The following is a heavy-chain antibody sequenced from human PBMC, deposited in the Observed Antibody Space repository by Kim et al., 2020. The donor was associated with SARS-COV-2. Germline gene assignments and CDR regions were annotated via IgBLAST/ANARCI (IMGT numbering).Heavy chain of an antibody. J-gene: IGHJ4*02. CDR3: ARGTGNYYGSGRCKFDY. D-gene: IGHD3-10*01. V-gene: IGHV4-34*01. Sequence: LKSRVTRSGDTSKNPFSLKLSSVTAADTAVYYCARGTGNYYGSGRCKFDYWGQGTLVTVSS.